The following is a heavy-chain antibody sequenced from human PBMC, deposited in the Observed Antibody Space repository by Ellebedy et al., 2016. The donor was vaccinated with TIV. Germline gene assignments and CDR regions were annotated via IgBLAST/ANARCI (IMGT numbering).Heavy chain of an antibody. V-gene: IGHV3-23*01. CDR3: ARDGAGLFDY. J-gene: IGHJ4*02. CDR1: GFIFSRYA. CDR2: ISGGGDKT. D-gene: IGHD6-19*01. Sequence: GESLKISCAASGFIFSRYAMSWVRQAPGKGLEWVSDISGGGDKTYYADSVKGRFTMSRDNLKSTIYLQMNSLRAEDTAVYYCARDGAGLFDYWGQGTLVTVSS.